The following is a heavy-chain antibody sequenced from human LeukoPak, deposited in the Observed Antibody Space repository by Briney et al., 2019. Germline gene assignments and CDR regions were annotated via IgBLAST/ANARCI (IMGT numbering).Heavy chain of an antibody. J-gene: IGHJ4*02. CDR3: PRLRIAAAHFDY. Sequence: GESLMISCKGSGYSYTNYWLGWVRQTPGEGTEWMGIIYPGDPHTRYSPSFQGQVTISADKSISTAYLQWSSLKASDTAMYYCPRLRIAAAHFDYWGQGTLVTVSS. V-gene: IGHV5-51*01. CDR2: IYPGDPHT. D-gene: IGHD6-13*01. CDR1: GYSYTNYW.